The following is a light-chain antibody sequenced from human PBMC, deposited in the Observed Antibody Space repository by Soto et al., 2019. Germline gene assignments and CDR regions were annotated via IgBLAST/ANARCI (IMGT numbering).Light chain of an antibody. CDR3: GTWDSSLSDGKV. Sequence: QAVLRQPPSVSAAPGQKVTIACSGSSSNIGNNYVSWYQQLPGTAPKLLIYDNNKRPSGIPDRFSGSKSGTSATLGITGLQTGDEADYYCGTWDSSLSDGKVFGTGTNVTAL. J-gene: IGLJ1*01. CDR2: DNN. V-gene: IGLV1-51*01. CDR1: SSNIGNNY.